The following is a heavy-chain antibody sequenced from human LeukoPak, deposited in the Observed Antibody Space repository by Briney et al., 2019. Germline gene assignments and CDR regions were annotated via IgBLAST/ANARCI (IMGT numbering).Heavy chain of an antibody. D-gene: IGHD4-17*01. Sequence: GGSLRLSCVASGFTFGSYSMNWVRQAPGKGLEWVSYISSGSSIMYYADSVKGRFSISRDNAKNSLFLRMDSLRDDDTAVYYCARDGGSHGAYPRLWGQGTVVTVS. CDR2: ISSGSSIM. CDR3: ARDGGSHGAYPRL. V-gene: IGHV3-48*02. J-gene: IGHJ4*02. CDR1: GFTFGSYS.